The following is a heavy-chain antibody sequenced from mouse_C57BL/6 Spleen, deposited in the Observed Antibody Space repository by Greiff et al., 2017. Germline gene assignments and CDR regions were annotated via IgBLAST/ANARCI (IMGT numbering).Heavy chain of an antibody. V-gene: IGHV1-69*01. CDR2: IDPCDSYT. Sequence: QVQLQQSGAELVMPGASVKLSCKASGYTFTSYWMHWVKQRPGQGLEWIGEIDPCDSYTNYNQKFKGKSTLTVDKSSSTAYMQLSRLTSEDAAVYYGARGKGRYPRYFDVWGTGTTVTVSS. CDR3: ARGKGRYPRYFDV. CDR1: GYTFTSYW. J-gene: IGHJ1*03.